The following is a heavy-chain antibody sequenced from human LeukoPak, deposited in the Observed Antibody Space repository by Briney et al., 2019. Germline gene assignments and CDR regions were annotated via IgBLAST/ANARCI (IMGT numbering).Heavy chain of an antibody. D-gene: IGHD3-22*01. Sequence: SETLSLTCTVSGGSISSSSYYWGWIRQPPGKGLEWIGSIYYSGSTYYNPSLKSRVTISADTSKNQFSLKLSSVTAADTAVYYCARQYYYDSSGYYNYFDYWGQGTLVTVSS. CDR1: GGSISSSSYY. CDR3: ARQYYYDSSGYYNYFDY. J-gene: IGHJ4*02. V-gene: IGHV4-39*01. CDR2: IYYSGST.